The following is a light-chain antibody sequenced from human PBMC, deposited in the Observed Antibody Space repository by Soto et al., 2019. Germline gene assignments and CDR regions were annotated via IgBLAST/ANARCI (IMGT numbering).Light chain of an antibody. CDR3: QQHYTTPRT. CDR2: WAS. CDR1: QSILFTSDNKNY. V-gene: IGKV4-1*01. J-gene: IGKJ1*01. Sequence: DIVMTQSPDSLAVSLGERATIHCKSSQSILFTSDNKNYLAWYQQKSGQPPRLLIYWASTRESGVPDRFSGRGSGTDFSLTSSSLEAEDVAVYYCQQHYTTPRTFGQGPKVEIK.